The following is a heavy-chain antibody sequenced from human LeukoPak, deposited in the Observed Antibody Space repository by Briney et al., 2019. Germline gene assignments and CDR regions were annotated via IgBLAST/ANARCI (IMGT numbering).Heavy chain of an antibody. CDR1: EFTFGDYA. CDR3: ARDSRAGSNWICYYHMDV. D-gene: IGHD4-11*01. V-gene: IGHV3-9*01. Sequence: GGSLRLSCAASEFTFGDYAMHWVRQAPGKGLEWVAGINWSSGYKGYADSVKGRFTVSRDNAKNSLFLQMNSLRPEDTALYYCARDSRAGSNWICYYHMDVWGQGTTVIVSS. CDR2: INWSSGYK. J-gene: IGHJ6*02.